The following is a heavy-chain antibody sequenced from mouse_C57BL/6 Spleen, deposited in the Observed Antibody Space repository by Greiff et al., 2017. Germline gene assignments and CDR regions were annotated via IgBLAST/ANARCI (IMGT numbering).Heavy chain of an antibody. Sequence: VKLVESGAELVRPGASVTLSCKASGYTFTDYEMHWVKQTPVHGLEWIGAIDPETGGTAYNQKFKGKAILTADKSSSTAYMELRSLTSEDSAVYYCTRSDYGSSYRYAMDYWGQGTSVTVSS. CDR3: TRSDYGSSYRYAMDY. CDR1: GYTFTDYE. V-gene: IGHV1-15*01. CDR2: IDPETGGT. J-gene: IGHJ4*01. D-gene: IGHD1-1*01.